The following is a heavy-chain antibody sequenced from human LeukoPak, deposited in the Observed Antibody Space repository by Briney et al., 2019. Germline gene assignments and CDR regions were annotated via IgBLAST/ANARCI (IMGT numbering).Heavy chain of an antibody. Sequence: SETLSLTCTVSGGSISSYYWSWIRQPPGKGLEWIGYIYYSGSTNYNPSLKSRVTISVDTSKNQFSLKLSSVTAADTAVYYCARHPNYYYYGMDVWGQGTTVTLSS. CDR1: GGSISSYY. CDR2: IYYSGST. V-gene: IGHV4-59*01. CDR3: ARHPNYYYYGMDV. J-gene: IGHJ6*02.